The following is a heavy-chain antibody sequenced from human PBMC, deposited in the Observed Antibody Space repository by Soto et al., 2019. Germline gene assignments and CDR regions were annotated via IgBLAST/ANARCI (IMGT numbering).Heavy chain of an antibody. Sequence: SETKSLTYTVSGGSISSGGYYWSWIRPHPGKGLEWIGYIYYSGSTYYNPSLKSRVTISVDTSKNQFSLKLSSVTAADTAVYFCERYDYRSGNDYNIDSWGQGTLVTGSS. J-gene: IGHJ4*02. CDR3: ERYDYRSGNDYNIDS. V-gene: IGHV4-31*03. D-gene: IGHD3-10*01. CDR2: IYYSGST. CDR1: GGSISSGGYY.